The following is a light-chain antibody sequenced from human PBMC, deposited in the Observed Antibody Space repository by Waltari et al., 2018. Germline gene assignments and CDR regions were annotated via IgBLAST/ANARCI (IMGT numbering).Light chain of an antibody. V-gene: IGKV2-30*02. CDR1: QSLVHSDGNTY. CDR2: QVS. J-gene: IGKJ2*01. Sequence: VMTQSPLSLPVTPGQPASISCRSRQSLVHSDGNTYLNWFHQRPGQSPRRLIYQVSNRDSGVPDRFSGSGSGSDFTLEISRVEAEDVGTYFCMQGTHWPVYTFGQGTKLEIK. CDR3: MQGTHWPVYT.